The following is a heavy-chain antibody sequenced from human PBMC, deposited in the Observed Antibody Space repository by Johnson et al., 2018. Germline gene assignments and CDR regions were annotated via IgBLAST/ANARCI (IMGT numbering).Heavy chain of an antibody. V-gene: IGHV3-73*01. CDR3: TSASNSSAVLTHYYYYGMDV. CDR1: GFTFSGSA. D-gene: IGHD6-6*01. CDR2: IRSKANSYAT. J-gene: IGHJ6*02. Sequence: VQLVESGGGLVQPGGSLKLSCAASGFTFSGSAMNWVRQASGKGPEWVGRIRSKANSYATAYAASVKGRFTISRDHSKKPAYLQINRLKTEDTAVYYCTSASNSSAVLTHYYYYGMDVWGQGTTVTVSS.